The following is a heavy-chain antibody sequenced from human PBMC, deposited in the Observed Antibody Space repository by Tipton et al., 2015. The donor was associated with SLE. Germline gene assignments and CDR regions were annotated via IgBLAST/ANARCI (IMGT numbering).Heavy chain of an antibody. J-gene: IGHJ4*02. V-gene: IGHV3-33*03. CDR3: AKGRVGTPTD. CDR1: GFTITDYA. CDR2: IWYDGITK. Sequence: SLRLSCAASGFTITDYAMHGVRQAPGKGLEWAAVIWYDGITKYYVDSVKGRFTISRDKSKNTLYLEMNSLRDEDTAVYICAKGRVGTPTDWGQGTLVTVSS.